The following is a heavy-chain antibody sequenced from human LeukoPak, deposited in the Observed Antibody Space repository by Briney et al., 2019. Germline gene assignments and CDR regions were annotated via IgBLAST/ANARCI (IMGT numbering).Heavy chain of an antibody. D-gene: IGHD2-8*01. J-gene: IGHJ6*03. CDR3: ARSAEHCNNGVCFTDYYMDV. V-gene: IGHV1-2*06. CDR1: GYTFSGSY. CDR2: INPNSGDT. Sequence: GASVKVSCKASGYTFSGSYKHWVRQAPGQGLEWLGRINPNSGDTNYAQNLHGRVTMTRDTSITTAYMELNSLTSDDTAVYFCARSAEHCNNGVCFTDYYMDVWGKGTTVTVSS.